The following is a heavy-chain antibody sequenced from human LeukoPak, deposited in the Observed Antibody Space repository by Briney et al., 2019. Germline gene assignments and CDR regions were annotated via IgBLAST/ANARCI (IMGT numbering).Heavy chain of an antibody. V-gene: IGHV3-23*01. CDR3: AKAPDLLRYFNWLGYSFDD. CDR1: GFTFSSDA. J-gene: IGHJ4*02. D-gene: IGHD3-9*01. CDR2: ISGSVGST. Sequence: GGSLRLSCAASGFTFSSDAMSWVRQAPGKGLEWVSAISGSVGSTYYADSVKGGFTISRDNSKNTLYLQMNSLRAEATAVYYFAKAPDLLRYFNWLGYSFDDWAQGTPVTVSS.